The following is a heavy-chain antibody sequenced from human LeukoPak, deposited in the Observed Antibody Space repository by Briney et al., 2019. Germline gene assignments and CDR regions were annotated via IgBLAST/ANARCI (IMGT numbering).Heavy chain of an antibody. CDR3: ARVEGDCDSSGYPDYYFDY. D-gene: IGHD3-22*01. Sequence: GASVKVSCKASGGTFSSYAISWVRQAPGQGLEWMGGIIPIFGTANYAQKFQGRVTITADESTSTAYMELSSLRSEDTAVYYCARVEGDCDSSGYPDYYFDYWGQGTLVTVSS. CDR1: GGTFSSYA. V-gene: IGHV1-69*13. CDR2: IIPIFGTA. J-gene: IGHJ4*02.